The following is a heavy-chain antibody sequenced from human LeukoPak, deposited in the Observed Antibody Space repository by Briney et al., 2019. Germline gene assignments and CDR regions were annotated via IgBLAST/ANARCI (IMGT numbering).Heavy chain of an antibody. V-gene: IGHV4-59*08. CDR1: GGSISSYY. D-gene: IGHD2-15*01. J-gene: IGHJ6*02. CDR3: ARRNVLTYYGMDV. CDR2: ICYSWST. Sequence: SETLSLTCTVSGGSISSYYWSWSRQPPRKGLERMGYICYSWSTNYNPSLKSRVTISVDTSKNQFSLKLSSVPAADTAVYYCARRNVLTYYGMDVWGQGTPVTVSS.